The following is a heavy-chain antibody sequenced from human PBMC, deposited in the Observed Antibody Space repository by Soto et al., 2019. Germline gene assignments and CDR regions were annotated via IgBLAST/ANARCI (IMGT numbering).Heavy chain of an antibody. J-gene: IGHJ4*02. CDR1: GYTFNTYY. V-gene: IGHV1-46*02. CDR3: ARGGHIAVVTASFDY. Sequence: QVQLVQSGAEVEEPGASVEVSYKPSGYTFNTYYLHWVRQAPGQALEWMGVIHPSGGGTTYAQKFLGRVTVTRDTSTTTVFMELSSLRSDDTAVYYCARGGHIAVVTASFDYWGQGTLVTVST. CDR2: IHPSGGGT. D-gene: IGHD2-21*02.